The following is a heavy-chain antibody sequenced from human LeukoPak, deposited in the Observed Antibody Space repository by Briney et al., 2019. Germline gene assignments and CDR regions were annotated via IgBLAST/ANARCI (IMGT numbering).Heavy chain of an antibody. D-gene: IGHD2-2*01. Sequence: LAGGSLRLSCAASGVTLSNYVMNWVRQAPGKGLEWVSGISGSGGSTYYADSVKGRFTISRDNSKNTLYLQMNSLRAEDTAVYYCARGDIVVVPAAIQSAFDIWGQGTMVTVSS. CDR2: ISGSGGST. V-gene: IGHV3-23*01. J-gene: IGHJ3*02. CDR3: ARGDIVVVPAAIQSAFDI. CDR1: GVTLSNYV.